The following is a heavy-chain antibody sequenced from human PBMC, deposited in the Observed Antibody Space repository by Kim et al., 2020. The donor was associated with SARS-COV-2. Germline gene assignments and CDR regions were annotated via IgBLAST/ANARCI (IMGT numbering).Heavy chain of an antibody. J-gene: IGHJ6*01. D-gene: IGHD3-10*01. CDR3: AGVQAYYGLGSCGGSYY. Sequence: GGSLRLSCAASGFTFSTYAMNWVRQAPGKGLEWVSVIFFAGNTQYSADAVKRCFTSCSDSYNNALYQQMSSISEEATAFYCWAGVQAYYGLGSCGGSYY. V-gene: IGHV3-23*03. CDR1: GFTFSTYA. CDR2: IFFAGNTQ.